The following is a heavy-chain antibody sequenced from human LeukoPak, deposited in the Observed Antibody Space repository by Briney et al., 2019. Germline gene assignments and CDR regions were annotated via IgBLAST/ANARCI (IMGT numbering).Heavy chain of an antibody. V-gene: IGHV3-11*04. J-gene: IGHJ6*03. Sequence: NPGGSLRLSCAASGFTFSDYYMSWIRQAPGKGLEWVSYISSSGSTIYYADSVKGRFTISRDNAKNSLYLQMNSLRAEDTAVYYCARVRSSSWTVYYYYYMDVWGKGTTVTVSS. CDR3: ARVRSSSWTVYYYYYMDV. CDR2: ISSSGSTI. D-gene: IGHD6-13*01. CDR1: GFTFSDYY.